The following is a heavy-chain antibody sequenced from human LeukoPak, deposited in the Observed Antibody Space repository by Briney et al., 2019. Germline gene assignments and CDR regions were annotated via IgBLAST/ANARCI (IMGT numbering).Heavy chain of an antibody. CDR1: GVSMSAFQ. V-gene: IGHV4-4*09. CDR2: VNTKGET. D-gene: IGHD2-8*01. J-gene: IGHJ4*02. Sequence: SETLSLTCTVSGVSMSAFQWSWVRQSPEKGLEWIGCVNTKGETHYNPSLKSRVITSVDTSKSQFSLRLTSVTAADTAVYYCATSNDAKIAPFDHWGQGALVTVSS. CDR3: ATSNDAKIAPFDH.